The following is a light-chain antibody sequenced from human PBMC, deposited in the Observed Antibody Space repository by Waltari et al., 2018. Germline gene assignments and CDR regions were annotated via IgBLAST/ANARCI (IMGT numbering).Light chain of an antibody. CDR3: SSYTSSSTPGV. CDR2: DVL. J-gene: IGLJ1*01. CDR1: SSDVGGYTY. V-gene: IGLV2-14*03. Sequence: QSALTQPASVSGSPGQSITIPCTASSSDVGGYTYVSWYQQHPGPAPKLLISDVLNRPSGVSTRFSGSKSGNTASLTISGLQADDEADYYCSSYTSSSTPGVFGTGTKVTVL.